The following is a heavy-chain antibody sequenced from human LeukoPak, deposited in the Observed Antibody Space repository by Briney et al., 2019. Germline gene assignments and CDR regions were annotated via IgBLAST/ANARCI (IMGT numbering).Heavy chain of an antibody. J-gene: IGHJ4*02. D-gene: IGHD3-3*01. V-gene: IGHV4-30-4*08. CDR3: ARTYDFWSGYPRYFDY. CDR2: IYYSGST. Sequence: SQTLSLTCTVSGGSISSGDYYSSWIRQPPGKGLQWIGYIYYSGSTYYNPSLKSRVTISVVTSKNQFSLKLSSVTAADTAVYYCARTYDFWSGYPRYFDYWGQGTLVTASS. CDR1: GGSISSGDYY.